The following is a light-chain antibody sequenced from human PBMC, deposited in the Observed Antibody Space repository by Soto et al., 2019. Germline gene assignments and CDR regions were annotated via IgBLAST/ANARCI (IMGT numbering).Light chain of an antibody. CDR2: GAS. Sequence: EIVMTQSPGTLSVSPGERVTLSCGASQSVSTNLAWYQQKPGQAPRLLIYGASTRATGIPVRFSGSGSGTEFTLSISSLQSEDFAVYYCQQYHNWVTFGGGTKVEIK. CDR3: QQYHNWVT. CDR1: QSVSTN. V-gene: IGKV3D-15*01. J-gene: IGKJ4*01.